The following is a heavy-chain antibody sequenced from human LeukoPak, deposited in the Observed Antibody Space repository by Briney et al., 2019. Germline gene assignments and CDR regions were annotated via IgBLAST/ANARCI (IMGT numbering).Heavy chain of an antibody. V-gene: IGHV1-18*04. D-gene: IGHD3-10*01. Sequence: ASVNVSCKASGYTFTVYYIHWVRQAPGQGLEWMGWINTNNGNTNYAQNFRDTVTMTTDTSTNTAYMELRSLRSDDTAIYYCARLLLGSQSRGFEYWGQGTLVTVSS. CDR3: ARLLLGSQSRGFEY. CDR1: GYTFTVYY. CDR2: INTNNGNT. J-gene: IGHJ4*02.